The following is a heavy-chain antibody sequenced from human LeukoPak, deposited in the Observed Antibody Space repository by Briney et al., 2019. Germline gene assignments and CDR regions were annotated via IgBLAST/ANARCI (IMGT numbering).Heavy chain of an antibody. CDR3: ARRIGSSRSLDF. J-gene: IGHJ4*02. Sequence: GESLKISCKGSGYNFNSYWIGWVRPMPGKGLAWMGIIYPGDSDTSYSPSFQGQVTISANKSISTAYLQWSTLKASDTAMYFCARRIGSSRSLDFWGQGTLVTVSS. D-gene: IGHD1-26*01. V-gene: IGHV5-51*01. CDR2: IYPGDSDT. CDR1: GYNFNSYW.